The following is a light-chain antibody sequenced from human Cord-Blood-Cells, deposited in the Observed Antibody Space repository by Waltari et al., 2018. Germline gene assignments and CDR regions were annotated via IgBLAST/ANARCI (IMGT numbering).Light chain of an antibody. CDR2: AAS. V-gene: IGKV1-39*01. CDR3: QQSYSTLRT. Sequence: DIQMTQSPSSLSASVGDRVTITCRASQGIKTYLNWYQQKPGKAPKLLIYAASCLQSGVPSRFSGSGSGTDFTLTISSLQPEDFATYYCQQSYSTLRTFGQGTKVEIK. CDR1: QGIKTY. J-gene: IGKJ1*01.